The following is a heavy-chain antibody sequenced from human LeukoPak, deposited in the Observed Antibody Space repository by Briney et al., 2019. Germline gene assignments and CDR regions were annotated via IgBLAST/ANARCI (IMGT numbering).Heavy chain of an antibody. CDR2: IYTSGST. CDR3: AREVVAAATAFDP. Sequence: SETLSLTCTVSGGSISSSSYYWGWIRQPPGKGLEWIGRIYTSGSTNYNPSLKSRVTISVDTSKNQFSLKLSSVTAADTAVYYCAREVVAAATAFDPWGQGTLVTVSS. J-gene: IGHJ5*02. CDR1: GGSISSSSYY. V-gene: IGHV4-61*02. D-gene: IGHD2-15*01.